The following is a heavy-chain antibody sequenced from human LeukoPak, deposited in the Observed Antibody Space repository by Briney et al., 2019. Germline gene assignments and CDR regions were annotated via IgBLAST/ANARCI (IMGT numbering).Heavy chain of an antibody. CDR3: ARSVEEGRRYYYGSGSYPPDY. D-gene: IGHD3-10*01. CDR2: ISAYNGNT. Sequence: GASVKVSCKASGYTFTSYGISWVRQAPGQGLEWMGWISAYNGNTNYAQKLQGRVTMTTDTSTSTAYMELRSLRSDDTAVYYCARSVEEGRRYYYGSGSYPPDYWGQGTLVTVSS. CDR1: GYTFTSYG. V-gene: IGHV1-18*01. J-gene: IGHJ4*02.